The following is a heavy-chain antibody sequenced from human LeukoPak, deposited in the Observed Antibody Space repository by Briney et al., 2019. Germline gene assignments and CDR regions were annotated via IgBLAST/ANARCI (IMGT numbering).Heavy chain of an antibody. CDR2: ISSSSSTI. J-gene: IGHJ4*02. V-gene: IGHV3-48*04. CDR1: GFTFSSYS. CDR3: ARGPWDSSSWYRGHLDY. Sequence: PGGSLRLSCAASGFTFSSYSMNWVRQAPGKGLEWVSYISSSSSTIYYADSVKGRFTISRDNAKNSLYLQMNSLRAEDTAVYYCARGPWDSSSWYRGHLDYWGQGTLVTVSS. D-gene: IGHD6-13*01.